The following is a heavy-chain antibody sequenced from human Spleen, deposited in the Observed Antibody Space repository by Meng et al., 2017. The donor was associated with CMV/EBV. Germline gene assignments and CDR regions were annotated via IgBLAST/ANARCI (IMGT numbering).Heavy chain of an antibody. CDR2: IYSGGST. Sequence: DVHVVEFGGGLVQPGGSLGRSCAASGFTFRSYWMSWVRQAPGKGLEWVSVIYSGGSTYYADSVKGRFTISRDNSKNTLYLQMNSLRAEDTAVYYCARDRGDPFDPWGQGTLVTVSS. D-gene: IGHD3-10*01. CDR1: GFTFRSYW. V-gene: IGHV3-66*01. J-gene: IGHJ5*02. CDR3: ARDRGDPFDP.